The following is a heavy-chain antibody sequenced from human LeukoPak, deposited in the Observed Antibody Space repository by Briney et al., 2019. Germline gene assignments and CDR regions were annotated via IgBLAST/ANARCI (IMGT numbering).Heavy chain of an antibody. CDR1: GYTFIGYF. CDR2: INPNSGST. V-gene: IGHV1-2*02. D-gene: IGHD3-16*01. Sequence: ASVKDSCKDTGYTFIGYFWHWVRQAPGQGLEWMGWINPNSGSTNYAQAFQGRVSMTRDTSITTVYMELSRLTSDDTAVYYCTRELGSGPANDYWGHGTLVTVSS. CDR3: TRELGSGPANDY. J-gene: IGHJ4*01.